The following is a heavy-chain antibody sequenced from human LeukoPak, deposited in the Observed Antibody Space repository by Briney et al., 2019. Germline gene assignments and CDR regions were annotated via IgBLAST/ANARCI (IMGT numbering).Heavy chain of an antibody. J-gene: IGHJ4*02. V-gene: IGHV3-23*01. CDR3: AKEPDLRFLEWLL. Sequence: PGGSLRLSCAASGITFSSYVMSWVRQAPMKGLEWVSGISVSGAGTYYVDSVKGRFTISRDNSKNTLYLQMNSLRAEDTAVYYCAKEPDLRFLEWLLWGQGTLVTVSS. CDR1: GITFSSYV. CDR2: ISVSGAGT. D-gene: IGHD3-3*01.